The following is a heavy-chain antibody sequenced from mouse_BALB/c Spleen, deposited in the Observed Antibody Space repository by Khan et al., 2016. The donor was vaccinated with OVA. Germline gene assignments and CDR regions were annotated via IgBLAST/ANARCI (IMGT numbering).Heavy chain of an antibody. CDR3: ARRAPDDAMDY. Sequence: QVQLKQSGAEVVRPGASVKLSCKTSGYIFTSFWIQWVKQRSGKGLEWIARIYPATGSTYYNEKFKGKATLTADKSSNTVYMHLSSLKSEDSAVYFCARRAPDDAMDYWGQGTSVTVSS. CDR1: GYIFTSFW. V-gene: IGHV1S132*01. D-gene: IGHD3-3*01. CDR2: IYPATGST. J-gene: IGHJ4*01.